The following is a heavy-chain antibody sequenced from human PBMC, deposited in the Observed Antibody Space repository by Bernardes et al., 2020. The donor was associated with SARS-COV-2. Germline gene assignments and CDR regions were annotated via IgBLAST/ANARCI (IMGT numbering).Heavy chain of an antibody. CDR1: GFTFSSYW. CDR3: ARAYAAYYYYYYGMDV. Sequence: GSLKHSCAASGFTFSSYWMHWVRQAPGKGLVWVSRINSDGSSTSYADSVKGRFTISRDNAKNTLYLQMNSLRAEDTAVYYCARAYAAYYYYYYGMDVWGQGTTVTVSS. D-gene: IGHD3-16*01. CDR2: INSDGSST. J-gene: IGHJ6*02. V-gene: IGHV3-74*01.